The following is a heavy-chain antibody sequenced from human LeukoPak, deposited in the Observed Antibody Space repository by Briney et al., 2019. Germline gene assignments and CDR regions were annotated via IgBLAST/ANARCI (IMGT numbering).Heavy chain of an antibody. D-gene: IGHD3-3*01. CDR3: TRGYYDFWSGYYNFDY. V-gene: IGHV3-49*04. CDR1: GFTFGDYA. J-gene: IGHJ4*02. Sequence: GGSLRLSCTVSGFTFGDYAMSWVRQAPGKGLEGVGFIRSKAYGGTTEYAASVEGRFTISRDDSKSIAYLQMNSLKTEDTAVYYCTRGYYDFWSGYYNFDYWGQGTLVTVSS. CDR2: IRSKAYGGTT.